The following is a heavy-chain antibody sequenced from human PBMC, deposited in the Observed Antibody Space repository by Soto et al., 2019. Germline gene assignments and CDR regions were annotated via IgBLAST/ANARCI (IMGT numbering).Heavy chain of an antibody. CDR2: ISGSGDMT. Sequence: GGSLRLSCAGSGCTFSTYAMCLIRQAPGKGLEWVAGISGSGDMTFHADSVKGRFSISRDNSRSTLYLDMYSLRDEDTAVYHCTKVKDGGVLTTIFDYWGQGTLVTVSS. CDR1: GCTFSTYA. V-gene: IGHV3-23*01. D-gene: IGHD3-16*01. J-gene: IGHJ4*02. CDR3: TKVKDGGVLTTIFDY.